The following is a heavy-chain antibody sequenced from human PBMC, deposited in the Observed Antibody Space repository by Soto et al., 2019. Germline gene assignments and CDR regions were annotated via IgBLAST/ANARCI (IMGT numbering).Heavy chain of an antibody. J-gene: IGHJ4*02. CDR1: GFTFIDFY. CDR2: ISINSNHK. D-gene: IGHD2-15*01. CDR3: VRGGGGGNFDY. Sequence: GGSLRLSCAASGFTFIDFYMTWVRQAPGKGLEWLSFISINSNHKEYGDSVKGRYTISRDNAKNSLYLQINSLRADDTAVYYCVRGGGGGNFDYWGQGPLGPFSS. V-gene: IGHV3-11*06.